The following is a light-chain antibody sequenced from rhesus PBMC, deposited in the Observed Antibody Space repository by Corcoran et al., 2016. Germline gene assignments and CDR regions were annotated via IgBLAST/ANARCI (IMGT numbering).Light chain of an antibody. CDR1: QSISSW. CDR3: QQYSSSPVT. V-gene: IGKV1-22*01. J-gene: IGKJ3*01. Sequence: DIQMTQSPSSLSASVGDTVTITCRASQSISSWLAWYQQKPGKAPKLLIYKASSLQSGVPSRFSGSGSGTYFTLTISSLQSEDFATYYCQQYSSSPVTFGPGTKLDIK. CDR2: KAS.